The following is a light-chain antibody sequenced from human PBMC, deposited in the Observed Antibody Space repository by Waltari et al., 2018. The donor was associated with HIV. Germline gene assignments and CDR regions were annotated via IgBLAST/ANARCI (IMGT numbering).Light chain of an antibody. CDR1: SLDIGLSGF. CDR2: GVD. V-gene: IGLV2-14*01. J-gene: IGLJ3*02. CDR3: TSHTLTRGLV. Sequence: QSALTPPASMSGSTGQSITIPCTCSSLDIGLSGFDYWYKHLPNLAPQLIIFGVDLRPPGITSRFSASKSGDVASLTISGLQAEDEADYYCTSHTLTRGLVFGGGTRLTVL.